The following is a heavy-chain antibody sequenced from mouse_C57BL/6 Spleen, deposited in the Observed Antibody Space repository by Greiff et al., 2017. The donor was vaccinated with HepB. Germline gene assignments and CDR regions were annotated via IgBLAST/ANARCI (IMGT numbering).Heavy chain of an antibody. D-gene: IGHD2-4*01. CDR3: ARAYDYDGGFYFDY. J-gene: IGHJ2*01. CDR1: GFTFSSYA. V-gene: IGHV5-4*03. CDR2: ISDGGSYT. Sequence: EVKVVESGGGLVKPGGSLKLSCAASGFTFSSYAMSWVRQTPEKRLEWVATISDGGSYTYYPDNVKGRFTISRDNAKNNLYLQMSHLKSEDTAMYYCARAYDYDGGFYFDYWGQGTTLTVSS.